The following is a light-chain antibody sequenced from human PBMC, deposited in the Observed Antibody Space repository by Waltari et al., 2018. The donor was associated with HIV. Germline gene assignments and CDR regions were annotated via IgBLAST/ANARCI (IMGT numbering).Light chain of an antibody. CDR2: KAS. V-gene: IGKV1-5*03. CDR1: QTISSS. J-gene: IGKJ2*01. CDR3: QQYSAFPFT. Sequence: DIEMTQSPSTLPLSLGDRVTITCRASQTISSSLAWYQQRPGTAPKLLIYKASSLEGGVPSRFSGSGSGTEFTLTISSLQPDDIAVYFCQQYSAFPFTFGQGTKLEI.